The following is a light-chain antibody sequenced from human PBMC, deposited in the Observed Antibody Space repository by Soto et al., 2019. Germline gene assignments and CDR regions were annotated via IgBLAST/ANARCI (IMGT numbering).Light chain of an antibody. CDR1: QSISSW. Sequence: DIQMTQSPSTLSASVGDRVTITCRASQSISSWLAWYQQKPGKAPKLLIYKASSLESGVPSTFIGSGSGTEFTLTISSLQPDDFATYYCLQYNSYSTWTFGQGTKVEIK. V-gene: IGKV1-5*03. CDR3: LQYNSYSTWT. CDR2: KAS. J-gene: IGKJ1*01.